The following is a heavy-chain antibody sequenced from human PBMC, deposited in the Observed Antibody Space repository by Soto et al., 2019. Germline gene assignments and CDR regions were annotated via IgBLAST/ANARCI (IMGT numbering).Heavy chain of an antibody. CDR1: GYSFSSYW. Sequence: LQLSCKGSGYSFSSYWIAWVRQMPGKGLEWMGIISPVDSDTKYSQSFQGQVTISADKSISTAFLQWNSLKASDTAMYYCARHATYYDILTGYYFDYWGQGTPVTVSA. D-gene: IGHD3-9*01. CDR3: ARHATYYDILTGYYFDY. J-gene: IGHJ4*02. CDR2: ISPVDSDT. V-gene: IGHV5-51*01.